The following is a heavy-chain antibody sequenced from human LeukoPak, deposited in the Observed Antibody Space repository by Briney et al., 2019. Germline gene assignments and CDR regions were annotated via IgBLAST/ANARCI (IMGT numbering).Heavy chain of an antibody. Sequence: SETLSLTCAVYGGSFSGYYWSWIRQPPGKGLEWIGEINHSGSTNYNPSLKSRVTISVDTSKNQFSLKLSSVTAADTAVYYCARADYVWGSYQGQYFDYWGQGTLVTVSS. CDR1: GGSFSGYY. V-gene: IGHV4-34*01. CDR3: ARADYVWGSYQGQYFDY. J-gene: IGHJ4*02. D-gene: IGHD3-16*02. CDR2: INHSGST.